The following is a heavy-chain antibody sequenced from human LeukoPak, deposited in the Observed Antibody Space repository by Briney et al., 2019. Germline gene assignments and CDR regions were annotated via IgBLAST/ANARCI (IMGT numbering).Heavy chain of an antibody. V-gene: IGHV3-74*01. CDR2: INTDGTTT. J-gene: IGHJ4*02. Sequence: PGGSLRLSCAASGFSFSSYWMHWARQAPGKGLVWVSRINTDGTTTDYADSVKGRFTISRDNAKSTLYLQMNSLRAEDRAVYYCVRAHDNADSSGYSYDYWGQGTLVTVSS. CDR1: GFSFSSYW. CDR3: VRAHDNADSSGYSYDY. D-gene: IGHD3-22*01.